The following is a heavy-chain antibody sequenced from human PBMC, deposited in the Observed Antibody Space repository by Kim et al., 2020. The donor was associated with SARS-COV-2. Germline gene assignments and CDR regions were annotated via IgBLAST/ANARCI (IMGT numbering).Heavy chain of an antibody. V-gene: IGHV1-18*01. Sequence: ASVKVSCKASGYTFTSYGISWVRQAPGQGLEWMGWISAYNGNTNYAQKLQGRVTMTTDTSTSTAYMELRSLRSDDTAVYYCARTGATDYGDPRGGHWFDPWGQGTLVTVSS. CDR2: ISAYNGNT. CDR1: GYTFTSYG. J-gene: IGHJ5*02. D-gene: IGHD4-17*01. CDR3: ARTGATDYGDPRGGHWFDP.